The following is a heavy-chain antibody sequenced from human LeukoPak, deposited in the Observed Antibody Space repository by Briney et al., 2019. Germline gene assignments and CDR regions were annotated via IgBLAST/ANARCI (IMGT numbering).Heavy chain of an antibody. D-gene: IGHD6-19*01. CDR3: ASGGVAGTVDY. CDR2: INHSGST. Sequence: SETLSLTCAAIGGPSGDNSGAGIGHPPGKGLEWIGEINHSGSTNYNPSLKSRVTISVDTSKNQFSLKLSSVTAADTAVYYCASGGVAGTVDYWGQGTLVTVSS. V-gene: IGHV4-34*01. J-gene: IGHJ4*02. CDR1: GGPSGDNS.